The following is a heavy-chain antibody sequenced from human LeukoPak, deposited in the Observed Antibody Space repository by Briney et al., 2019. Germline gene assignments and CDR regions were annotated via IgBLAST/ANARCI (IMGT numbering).Heavy chain of an antibody. Sequence: GGSLILSCAASGFAFNTYWIHWVRQIPGKGLVWVSRINGDGSSTDYADSVKGRFTISRDNAKNTLYLQMNSLRAEDTAVYYCAREKGSSNYDSWGQGTLVTVSS. V-gene: IGHV3-74*01. D-gene: IGHD4-11*01. J-gene: IGHJ5*01. CDR1: GFAFNTYW. CDR2: INGDGSST. CDR3: AREKGSSNYDS.